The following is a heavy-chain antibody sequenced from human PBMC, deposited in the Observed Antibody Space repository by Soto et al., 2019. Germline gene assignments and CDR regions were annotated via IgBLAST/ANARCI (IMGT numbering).Heavy chain of an antibody. CDR3: ARNTACSSTSSFTYLYYGMDG. Sequence: SVMVSCKASGGAFCSYAISWVRQAAGQVPELIGKIIPIFGTANYAQTFQARVTTTADKSTSTAYMELSSLRSEDTAVYYCARNTACSSTSSFTYLYYGMDGWG. CDR1: GGAFCSYA. D-gene: IGHD2-2*02. V-gene: IGHV1-69*06. J-gene: IGHJ6*02. CDR2: IIPIFGTA.